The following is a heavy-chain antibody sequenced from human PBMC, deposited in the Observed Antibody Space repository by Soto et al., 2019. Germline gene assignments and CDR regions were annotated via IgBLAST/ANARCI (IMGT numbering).Heavy chain of an antibody. CDR2: ISSSSSTI. CDR1: GFTFRGYS. J-gene: IGHJ1*01. CDR3: ARDPDYYDSSGYYPEYFQY. D-gene: IGHD3-22*01. V-gene: IGHV3-48*02. Sequence: GGSLRLSCAASGFTFRGYSMNWVRQAPGKGLEWVSYISSSSSTIYYADSVKGRFTISRDNAKNSLYLQMNSLRDEDTAVYYCARDPDYYDSSGYYPEYFQYWGQGT.